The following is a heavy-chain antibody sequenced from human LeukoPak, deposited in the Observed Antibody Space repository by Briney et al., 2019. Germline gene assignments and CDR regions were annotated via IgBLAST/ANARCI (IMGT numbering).Heavy chain of an antibody. CDR2: IRQDGNKI. CDR3: AKGRRTTVTPGGY. J-gene: IGHJ4*02. D-gene: IGHD4-11*01. Sequence: PGGSLRLSCAASGFIFSTYWMSWVRQAPGKGLEWVANIRQDGNKIYYVDSVKGRFTISRDNAKNSLYLQMHNLRAEDTAVYYCAKGRRTTVTPGGYWGQGTLVTVSS. V-gene: IGHV3-7*03. CDR1: GFIFSTYW.